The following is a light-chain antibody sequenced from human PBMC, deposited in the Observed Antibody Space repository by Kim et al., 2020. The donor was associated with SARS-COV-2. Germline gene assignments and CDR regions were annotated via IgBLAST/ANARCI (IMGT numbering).Light chain of an antibody. Sequence: QSVLTQPPSVSGAPGQTVTISCTGSGSIYDVHWYQQLPGAAPKLLIYNNNNRPSGVPDRFSAFRSGASASLTITGLQAEDAADYYCQSYDSSLSNSGVFGGGTQLTVL. CDR2: NNN. CDR3: QSYDSSLSNSGV. CDR1: GSIYD. V-gene: IGLV1-40*01. J-gene: IGLJ3*02.